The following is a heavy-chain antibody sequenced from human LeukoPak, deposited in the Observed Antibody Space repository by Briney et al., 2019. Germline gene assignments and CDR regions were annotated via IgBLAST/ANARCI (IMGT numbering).Heavy chain of an antibody. V-gene: IGHV3-49*04. CDR3: TRVFEYYYDSSGPGYYFDY. CDR1: GFTFCDYA. J-gene: IGHJ4*02. D-gene: IGHD3-22*01. Sequence: GGSLRLSCTASGFTFCDYAMSWVRQAPGKGLEGVGFIRSKAYGGTTEYAASVKGRFTISRDDSKSIAYLQMNSLKTEDTAVYYCTRVFEYYYDSSGPGYYFDYWGQGTLVTVSS. CDR2: IRSKAYGGTT.